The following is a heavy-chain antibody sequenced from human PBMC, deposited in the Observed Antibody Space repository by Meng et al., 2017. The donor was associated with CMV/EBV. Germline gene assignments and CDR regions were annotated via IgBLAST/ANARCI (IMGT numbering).Heavy chain of an antibody. Sequence: FTFSGSAMHWVRQAAGKGLEWVGRMRSKANSYATEDAESVKGRFTISRDDSKNTAYLQMNSLKTEDTAVYYCTRLGYCSSTSCSPVYWGQGTLVTVSS. V-gene: IGHV3-73*01. CDR2: MRSKANSYAT. J-gene: IGHJ4*02. D-gene: IGHD2-2*01. CDR3: TRLGYCSSTSCSPVY. CDR1: FTFSGSA.